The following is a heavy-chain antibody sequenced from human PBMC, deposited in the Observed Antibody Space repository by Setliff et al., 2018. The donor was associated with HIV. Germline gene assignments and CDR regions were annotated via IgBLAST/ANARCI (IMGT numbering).Heavy chain of an antibody. V-gene: IGHV4-39*07. Sequence: SETLSLTCTVSGGSITRTPYYWGWIRQPPGKGLEWIGSIHHSGTAYDNPSLQSRVTISTDTSKNQFSLKLSSVTAADTAVYYRARAPGAYYYDSSGYPIGIRFDYWGQGTLVTVSS. J-gene: IGHJ4*02. CDR3: ARAPGAYYYDSSGYPIGIRFDY. CDR2: IHHSGTA. CDR1: GGSITRTPYY. D-gene: IGHD3-22*01.